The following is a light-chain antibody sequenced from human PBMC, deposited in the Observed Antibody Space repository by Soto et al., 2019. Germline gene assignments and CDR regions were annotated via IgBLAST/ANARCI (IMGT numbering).Light chain of an antibody. V-gene: IGLV4-69*01. J-gene: IGLJ3*02. CDR3: QTWGTGIQV. Sequence: QAVLTQSPSASASLGASVKLTCTLSSGHSSYAIAWHQQQPEKGPRYLMKLNSDGSHNKGGGIPDRFSGSSSGAERYLTISSLQSEEEADYYCQTWGTGIQVFGGGTKLTVL. CDR2: LNSDGSH. CDR1: SGHSSYA.